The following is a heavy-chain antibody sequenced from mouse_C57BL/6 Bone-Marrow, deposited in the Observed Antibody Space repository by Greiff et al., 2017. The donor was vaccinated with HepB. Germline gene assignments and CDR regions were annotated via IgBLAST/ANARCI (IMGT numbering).Heavy chain of an antibody. Sequence: VQLQQSGPGLAKPSQTLSLTCSVTGYSITSDYWNWIRKFPGNKLEYMGYISYSGSTYYNPSLKSRISITRDTSKNQYYLQLKSVTTEDTATYYCSRYDGNFPYWYFDVWGTGTTVTVSS. CDR2: ISYSGST. J-gene: IGHJ1*03. D-gene: IGHD2-1*01. CDR1: GYSITSDY. CDR3: SRYDGNFPYWYFDV. V-gene: IGHV3-8*01.